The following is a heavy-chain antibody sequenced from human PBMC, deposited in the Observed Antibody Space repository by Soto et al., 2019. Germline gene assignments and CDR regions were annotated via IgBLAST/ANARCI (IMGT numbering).Heavy chain of an antibody. J-gene: IGHJ4*02. CDR2: ISSSSSTI. Sequence: EVQLVESGGGLVQPGGSLRLSCAASGFTFSSYSMNWVRQAPGKGLEWVSYISSSSSTIYYADSEKGRFTISRDNAKNSMYVRMNSLRAEDTAVYYCARDPYSGTWYVKDSWGQGTLVTVSS. CDR3: ARDPYSGTWYVKDS. V-gene: IGHV3-48*01. CDR1: GFTFSSYS. D-gene: IGHD6-13*01.